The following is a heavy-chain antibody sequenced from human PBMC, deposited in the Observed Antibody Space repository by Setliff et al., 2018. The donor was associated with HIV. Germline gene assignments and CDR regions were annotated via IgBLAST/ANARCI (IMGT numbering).Heavy chain of an antibody. V-gene: IGHV1-3*04. D-gene: IGHD3-22*01. Sequence: ASVKVSCKASGYSFTNYAMHWVRQAPGQRLEWMGWINTGNGNTKYSQKFQGRVTFTGDTSASTAYMEESSLRSEDTAVYYCASYDSSGPHWGQGTLVTVSS. CDR2: INTGNGNT. CDR1: GYSFTNYA. CDR3: ASYDSSGPH. J-gene: IGHJ4*02.